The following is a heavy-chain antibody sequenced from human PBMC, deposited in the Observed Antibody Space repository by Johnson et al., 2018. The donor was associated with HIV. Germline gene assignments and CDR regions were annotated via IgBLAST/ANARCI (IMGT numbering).Heavy chain of an antibody. V-gene: IGHV3-66*01. J-gene: IGHJ3*01. CDR1: GFTFSDYY. D-gene: IGHD6-19*01. Sequence: VQLVESGGGVVQPGGSLRLSCSASGFTFSDYYMSWIRQAPGKGLEWVSVIYSGGSTYYADSVKGRFTISRDNSKNTLYLQMNSLRAEDTAVYKCARAMEQWLKYVPFDVWGQGTMVTVSS. CDR2: IYSGGST. CDR3: ARAMEQWLKYVPFDV.